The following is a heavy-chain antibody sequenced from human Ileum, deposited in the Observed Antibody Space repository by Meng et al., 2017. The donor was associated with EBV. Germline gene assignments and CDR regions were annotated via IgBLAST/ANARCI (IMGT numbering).Heavy chain of an antibody. Sequence: QDQLVQSGGEVKKPGASGKVSCKASGYTFTNYGITWVRQAPGQGLEWMGWISAYNGNTNYAQTLQGRVTMTTDTSTSTAYMELGSLRSDDTAVYYCARVEVGITSGDYWGQGTLVTVSS. D-gene: IGHD1-26*01. CDR3: ARVEVGITSGDY. J-gene: IGHJ4*02. CDR2: ISAYNGNT. CDR1: GYTFTNYG. V-gene: IGHV1-18*01.